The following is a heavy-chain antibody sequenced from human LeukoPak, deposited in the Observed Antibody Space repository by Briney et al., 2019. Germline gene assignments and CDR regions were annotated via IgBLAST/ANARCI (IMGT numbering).Heavy chain of an antibody. CDR3: AKDGLDYYGSGSYPDV. Sequence: GGSLRLSCAASGFTFSNYWMSWVRQAPGKGLEWVANIKDDGSEKYHVDSAKGRFTISRDNAKNSLYLQMNSLRVEDTAVYYCAKDGLDYYGSGSYPDVWGQGTTVSVSS. V-gene: IGHV3-7*01. CDR1: GFTFSNYW. CDR2: IKDDGSEK. D-gene: IGHD3-10*01. J-gene: IGHJ6*02.